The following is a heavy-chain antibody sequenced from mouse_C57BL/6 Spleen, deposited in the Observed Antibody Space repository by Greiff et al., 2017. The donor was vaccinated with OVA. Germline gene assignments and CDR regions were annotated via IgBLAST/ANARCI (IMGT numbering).Heavy chain of an antibody. D-gene: IGHD2-1*01. V-gene: IGHV2-5*01. CDR2: IWRGGST. J-gene: IGHJ1*03. CDR1: GFSLTSYG. CDR3: AKNRPYGNYWYFDV. Sequence: VQLQESGPGLVQPSQSLSITCTVSGFSLTSYGVHWVRQSPGKGLEWLGVIWRGGSTDYNAAFMSRLSITKDNSKSQVFFKMNSLQADDTAIYYCAKNRPYGNYWYFDVWGTGTTVTVSS.